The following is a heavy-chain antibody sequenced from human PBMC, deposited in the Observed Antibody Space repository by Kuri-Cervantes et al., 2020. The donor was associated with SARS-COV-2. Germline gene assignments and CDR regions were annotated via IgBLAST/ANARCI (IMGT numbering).Heavy chain of an antibody. CDR3: AKDERLSEGFGVNYFDY. CDR1: GSTFSSYA. D-gene: IGHD3-10*01. Sequence: GGSLRLSCAASGSTFSSYAMHWVRQAPGKGLEWVAFIRYDGSNKYYADSVKGRFTISRDNSKNTLYLQMNSLRAEDTAVYYCAKDERLSEGFGVNYFDYWGQGTLVTVSS. CDR2: IRYDGSNK. J-gene: IGHJ4*02. V-gene: IGHV3-30*02.